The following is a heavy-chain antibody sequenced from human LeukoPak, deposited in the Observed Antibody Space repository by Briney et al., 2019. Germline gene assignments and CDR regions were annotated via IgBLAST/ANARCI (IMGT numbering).Heavy chain of an antibody. V-gene: IGHV4-34*01. CDR3: ARIAAAGIPDY. J-gene: IGHJ4*02. D-gene: IGHD6-13*01. CDR2: INHSGST. Sequence: KLRETLSLTCAVYGGSFSGYYWSWIRQPPGKGLEWIGEINHSGSTNYNPSLKSRVTISVDTSKNQFSLKLSSVTAADTAVYYCARIAAAGIPDYWGQGTLVTVSS. CDR1: GGSFSGYY.